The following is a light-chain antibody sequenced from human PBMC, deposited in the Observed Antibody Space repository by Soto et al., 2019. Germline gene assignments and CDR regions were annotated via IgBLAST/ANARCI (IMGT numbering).Light chain of an antibody. J-gene: IGKJ1*01. CDR2: DAS. Sequence: IVLTLSPGTLSLSPGDRATLSCRASQSVSSYLAWYQQKPGQAPRLLIYDASNRATGIPARFSGSGSGTEFTLTISSLQSEDFAVYYCQQYNNWPQTFGQGTKVDIK. CDR3: QQYNNWPQT. CDR1: QSVSSY. V-gene: IGKV3D-15*01.